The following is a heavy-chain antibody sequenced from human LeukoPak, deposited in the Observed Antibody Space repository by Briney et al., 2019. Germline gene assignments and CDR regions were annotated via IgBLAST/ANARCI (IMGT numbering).Heavy chain of an antibody. CDR2: ISGSGGST. Sequence: GGSLRLSCAASGFPFSSYAMSWVRQAPGKGLEWVSAISGSGGSTYYADSVKGRFTISRDNSKNTLYLQMNSLRAEDTAVYYCAKAGAYCSSTSCYYYFDYWGQGTLVTVSS. CDR3: AKAGAYCSSTSCYYYFDY. V-gene: IGHV3-23*01. J-gene: IGHJ4*02. D-gene: IGHD2-2*01. CDR1: GFPFSSYA.